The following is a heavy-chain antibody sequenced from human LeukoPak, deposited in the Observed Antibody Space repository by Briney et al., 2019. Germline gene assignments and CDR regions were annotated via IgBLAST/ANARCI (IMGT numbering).Heavy chain of an antibody. CDR2: ISSSGSTI. CDR1: GFTFSSYE. CDR3: ARDHAYCSGGSCYSGLHY. Sequence: GGSLRLSCAASGFTFSSYEMNWVRQAPGKGLEWVSYISSSGSTIYYADSVKGRFTISRDNAKNSLYLQMNSLRAEDTAVYYCARDHAYCSGGSCYSGLHYWGQGTLVTVSS. J-gene: IGHJ4*02. D-gene: IGHD2-15*01. V-gene: IGHV3-48*03.